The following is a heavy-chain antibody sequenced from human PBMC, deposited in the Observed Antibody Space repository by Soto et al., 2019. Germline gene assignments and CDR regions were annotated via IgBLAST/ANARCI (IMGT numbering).Heavy chain of an antibody. CDR2: LWSDGSNK. CDR3: ARDALGFCSGPSCHVYYGMDV. J-gene: IGHJ6*02. V-gene: IGHV3-33*01. CDR1: GFIFRNYG. Sequence: PGGSLRLSCDASGFIFRNYGLHWVRQAPGKGLEWVAVLWSDGSNKYYADSVKGRFTISRDNSKNTLYLEMNSLRVEDTALYFCARDALGFCSGPSCHVYYGMDVWGQGTTVTVSS. D-gene: IGHD2-15*01.